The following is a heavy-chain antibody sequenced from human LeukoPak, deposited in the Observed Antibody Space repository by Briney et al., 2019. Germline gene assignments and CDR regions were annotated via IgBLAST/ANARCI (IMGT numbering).Heavy chain of an antibody. CDR1: GYTFTSYY. Sequence: ASVKVSCKASGYTFTSYYMHWVRQAPGQGFEWMGIINPSGGSTSYAQKFQGRVTTTRDMSTSTVYMELSSLRSEDTAVYYCARAREAAAGMGANWFDPWGQGTLVTVSS. J-gene: IGHJ5*02. CDR3: ARAREAAAGMGANWFDP. V-gene: IGHV1-46*01. D-gene: IGHD6-13*01. CDR2: INPSGGST.